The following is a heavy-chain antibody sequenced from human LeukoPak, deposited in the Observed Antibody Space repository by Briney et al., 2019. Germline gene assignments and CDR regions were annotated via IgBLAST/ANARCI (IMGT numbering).Heavy chain of an antibody. CDR1: GDSISSSSYY. Sequence: KPSETLSLTCTVSGDSISSSSYYWGWVRQPPGRGLEWIGNVYYTGRTYYNPALKSQVTISVDTSKNQFPLNMRSVTAADTALYYCATTRPSSSSVDFWGQGTLVTVSS. V-gene: IGHV4-39*06. D-gene: IGHD6-6*01. CDR3: ATTRPSSSSVDF. CDR2: VYYTGRT. J-gene: IGHJ4*02.